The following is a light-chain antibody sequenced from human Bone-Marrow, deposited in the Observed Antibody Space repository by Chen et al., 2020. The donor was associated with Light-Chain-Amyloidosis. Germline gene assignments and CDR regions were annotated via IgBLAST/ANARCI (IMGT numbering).Light chain of an antibody. V-gene: IGKV4-1*01. CDR2: WAS. J-gene: IGKJ2*03. Sequence: DIVMTQSPDPLTSSLGERATINCKSSQSVLYSSNNKNYLAWYQQKPGQPPNLLIYWASTRKSGVPVRFSGSGSGTDFTLTISSLQAGDVAVYYCHQYYSPNSFGQGTKLGIQ. CDR3: HQYYSPNS. CDR1: QSVLYSSNNKNY.